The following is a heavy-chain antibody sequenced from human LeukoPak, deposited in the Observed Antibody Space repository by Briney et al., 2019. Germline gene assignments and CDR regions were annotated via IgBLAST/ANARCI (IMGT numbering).Heavy chain of an antibody. V-gene: IGHV3-33*06. CDR1: GFTFSSYG. D-gene: IGHD3-3*01. J-gene: IGHJ6*03. CDR3: AKAGLTIFGVVPRYYYYMDV. CDR2: IWYDGSNK. Sequence: GGSLRLSCAASGFTFSSYGMHWVRQAPGKGLEWVAVIWYDGSNKYYADSVKGRFTISRDNSKNTLYLQMNSLRAEDTAVYYCAKAGLTIFGVVPRYYYYMDVWGKGTTVTVPS.